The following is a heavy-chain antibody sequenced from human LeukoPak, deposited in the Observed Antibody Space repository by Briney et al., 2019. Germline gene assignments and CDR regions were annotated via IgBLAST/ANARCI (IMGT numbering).Heavy chain of an antibody. CDR3: ARESRGSLDY. D-gene: IGHD2-15*01. CDR1: GYTFSSYS. V-gene: IGHV1-18*01. Sequence: ASVKVSCKASGYTFSSYSISWVRQAPGQGLEWMGWISVYNGNTNYAQNLQGRVTMTTDTSTTTAYMELRSLTSDDTAVYYCARESRGSLDYWGQGTLVTVSS. CDR2: ISVYNGNT. J-gene: IGHJ4*02.